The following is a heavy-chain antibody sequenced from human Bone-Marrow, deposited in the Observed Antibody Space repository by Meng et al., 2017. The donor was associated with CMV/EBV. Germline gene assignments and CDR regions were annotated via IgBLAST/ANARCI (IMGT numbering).Heavy chain of an antibody. CDR2: ISSSSTYI. CDR1: RFTFSSYS. D-gene: IGHD2-2*02. CDR3: ARALGYCSSTSCYTFDY. V-gene: IGHV3-21*01. J-gene: IGHJ4*02. Sequence: GESLKISCAASRFTFSSYSMNWVRQAPGKGLEWVSSISSSSTYIYYADSVKGRFTISRDNAKNSLYLQMNSLRAEDTAVYYCARALGYCSSTSCYTFDYWGQGTLVTVSS.